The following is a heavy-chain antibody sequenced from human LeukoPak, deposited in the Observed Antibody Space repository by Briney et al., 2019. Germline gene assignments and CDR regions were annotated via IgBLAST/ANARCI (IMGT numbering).Heavy chain of an antibody. D-gene: IGHD7-27*01. CDR3: ASESRQLGN. Sequence: SETLSLTCTAPGASISSLCWSWIRQPPGRGLEWIGFISNSGSPTYNPSLNSRVTISQDTSKNQFSLKVNYVTAADTAVYYCASESRQLGNWGQGTLVTVSS. J-gene: IGHJ4*02. CDR1: GASISSLC. V-gene: IGHV4-59*01. CDR2: ISNSGSP.